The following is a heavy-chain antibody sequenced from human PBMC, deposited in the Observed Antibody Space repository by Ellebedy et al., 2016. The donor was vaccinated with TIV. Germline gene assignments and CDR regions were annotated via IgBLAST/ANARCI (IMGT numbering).Heavy chain of an antibody. Sequence: SVKVSXXASGGTFSSYAISWVRQAPGQGLEWMGGIIPIFGTANYAQKFQGRVTITADESTSTAYMELSSLRSEDTAVYYCASEGSGYKLFDYWGQGTLVTVSS. CDR1: GGTFSSYA. CDR3: ASEGSGYKLFDY. CDR2: IIPIFGTA. V-gene: IGHV1-69*13. J-gene: IGHJ4*02. D-gene: IGHD5-12*01.